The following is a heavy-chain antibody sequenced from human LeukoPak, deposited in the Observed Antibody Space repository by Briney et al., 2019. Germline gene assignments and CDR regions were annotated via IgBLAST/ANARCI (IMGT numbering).Heavy chain of an antibody. J-gene: IGHJ4*02. D-gene: IGHD3-22*01. CDR1: GFTFDDYA. Sequence: GRSLRLSCAASGFTFDDYAMHWVRQAPGKGLEWVSGISWNSGSIGYADSVKGRFTISRDNAKNSLYLQMNSLRAEDTAVYYCAREDSSGPGYYFDYWGQGTLVTVSS. CDR3: AREDSSGPGYYFDY. CDR2: ISWNSGSI. V-gene: IGHV3-9*01.